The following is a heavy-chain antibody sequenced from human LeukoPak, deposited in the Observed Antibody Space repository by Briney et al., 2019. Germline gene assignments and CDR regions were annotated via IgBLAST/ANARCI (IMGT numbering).Heavy chain of an antibody. Sequence: GGSLRLSCAASGFTFSSYSMNWVRQAPGKWLEWVSSISSSSSYIYYADSVKGRFTISRDNAKNSLYLQMNSLRAEDTAVYYCARGVEMATIHFDYWGQGTLVTVSS. CDR1: GFTFSSYS. V-gene: IGHV3-21*01. CDR2: ISSSSSYI. CDR3: ARGVEMATIHFDY. D-gene: IGHD5-24*01. J-gene: IGHJ4*02.